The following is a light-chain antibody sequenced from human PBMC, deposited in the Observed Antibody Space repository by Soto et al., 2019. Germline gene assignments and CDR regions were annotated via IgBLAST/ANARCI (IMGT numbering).Light chain of an antibody. V-gene: IGKV1-27*01. CDR3: QKYSSVPV. CDR2: AAS. Sequence: EIQMTQSPTSLSASVGDRVTITCRASQGIRYYVAWYQQIPGKAPKLLIYAASTLQSGVASRFSGSGSGTDFTLTINGLQPEDVATYSCQKYSSVPVFGPGTKVQIQ. CDR1: QGIRYY. J-gene: IGKJ3*01.